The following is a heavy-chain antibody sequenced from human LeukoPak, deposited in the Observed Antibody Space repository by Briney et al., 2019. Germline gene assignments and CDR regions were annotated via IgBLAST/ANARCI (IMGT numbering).Heavy chain of an antibody. D-gene: IGHD1-26*01. CDR2: IKSKTDGGTT. J-gene: IGHJ4*02. Sequence: GGSLRLSCAASGFTFSNAWMSWVRQAPGKGLEWVGRIKSKTDGGTTDYAAPVKGRFTISRDDSKNTLYLQMNSLKTEDTAVYYCTTGYSGSYPDFDYWGQGTLVTVSS. CDR3: TTGYSGSYPDFDY. V-gene: IGHV3-15*01. CDR1: GFTFSNAW.